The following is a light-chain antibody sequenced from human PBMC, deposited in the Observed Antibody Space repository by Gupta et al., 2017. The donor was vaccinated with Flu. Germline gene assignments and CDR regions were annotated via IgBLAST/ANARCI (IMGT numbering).Light chain of an antibody. CDR3: GTWDSSLSAYV. CDR1: SSNIGNNY. CDR2: DNN. V-gene: IGLV1-51*01. J-gene: IGLJ1*01. Sequence: QSVLTQPPSVSAPPGQKVTIYCSGTSSNIGNNYVSWYQQLPGTAPRLVIYDNNDRPSGIPDRFSGSKSGTSATLGITGLQTGDEADYYCGTWDSSLSAYVFGTGTKVTVL.